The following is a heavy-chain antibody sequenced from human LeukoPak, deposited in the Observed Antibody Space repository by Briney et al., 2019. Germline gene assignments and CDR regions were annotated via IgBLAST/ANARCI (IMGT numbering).Heavy chain of an antibody. CDR3: AREGSESTPYYYDSSGYYYAWFDP. V-gene: IGHV1-69*05. D-gene: IGHD3-22*01. CDR1: GGTFSSYA. CDR2: IIPNFGTA. J-gene: IGHJ5*02. Sequence: ASVKVSCKASGGTFSSYAISWVRQAPGQGLEWMGRIIPNFGTANYAQKFQGRVTITTDESTSTAYMELSSLRSEDTAVYYCAREGSESTPYYYDSSGYYYAWFDPWGQGTLVTVSS.